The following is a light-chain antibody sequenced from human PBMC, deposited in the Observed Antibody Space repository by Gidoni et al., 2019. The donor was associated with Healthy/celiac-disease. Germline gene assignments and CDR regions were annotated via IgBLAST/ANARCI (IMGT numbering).Light chain of an antibody. CDR1: NIGSKS. J-gene: IGLJ2*01. CDR3: QVWDSSSDPHVV. Sequence: SYVLTQPTSVSVAPGKTARITCGGNNIGSKSVHWYQQKPGQAPVLVIYYDSDRPSGIPERFSGSNSGNTATLTISRGEAGDEADYYCQVWDSSSDPHVVFGGGTKLTVL. CDR2: YDS. V-gene: IGLV3-21*04.